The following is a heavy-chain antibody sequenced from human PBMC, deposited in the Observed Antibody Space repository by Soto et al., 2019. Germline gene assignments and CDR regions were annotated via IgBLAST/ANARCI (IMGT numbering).Heavy chain of an antibody. V-gene: IGHV1-8*01. CDR2: MNPNSGNT. D-gene: IGHD3-9*01. J-gene: IGHJ6*03. CDR1: GYTFTSYD. Sequence: QVQLVQSGAEVKKPGASVKVSCRASGYTFTSYDINWVRQATGQGLEWMGWMNPNSGNTGYAQKFQGRVTMTRNTPIITAYMEMSSLRSEDTAVYYSAGAAYLSFGPYFALFPRGRYYYYMDVWGKGTTVTVSS. CDR3: AGAAYLSFGPYFALFPRGRYYYYMDV.